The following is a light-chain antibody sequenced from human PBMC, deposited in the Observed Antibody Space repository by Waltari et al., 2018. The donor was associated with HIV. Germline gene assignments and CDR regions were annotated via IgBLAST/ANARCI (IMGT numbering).Light chain of an antibody. V-gene: IGLV1-40*01. CDR2: GNT. CDR1: SSNIGAGYQ. CDR3: QSYDSSLSGYV. J-gene: IGLJ1*01. Sequence: QSVLTQPPSVSGAPGQRVTISCTGSSSNIGAGYQVHWYQQLPGTAPKLLICGNTNRPSGVPDRFSGSKSGTSASLASTGLQAEDEADYHCQSYDSSLSGYVFGTGTKVTVL.